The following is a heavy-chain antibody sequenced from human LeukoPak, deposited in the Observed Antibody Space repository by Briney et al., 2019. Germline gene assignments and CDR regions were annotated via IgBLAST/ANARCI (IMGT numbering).Heavy chain of an antibody. J-gene: IGHJ4*02. V-gene: IGHV4-34*01. CDR2: INHSGST. CDR1: GGSFSGYY. CDR3: ARHGLTKDY. D-gene: IGHD3-9*01. Sequence: PSETLSLTCAVYGGSFSGYYWSWIRQPPGKGLEWIGEINHSGSTNYNPSLKSRVTISVDTSKNQFSLKRSSVTAADTAVYYCARHGLTKDYWGQGTLVTVSS.